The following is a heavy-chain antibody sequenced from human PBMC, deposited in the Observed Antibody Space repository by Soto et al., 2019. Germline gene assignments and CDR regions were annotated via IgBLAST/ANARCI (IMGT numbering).Heavy chain of an antibody. Sequence: QVQLVQSGAVVKKPGSSVEVSCKASGGTFNGYGISWVRQDPGQGLEWMGGTVPVFDTSKYAPRFQGRVTITADKSTRTAYMELSSVRSEDTAIYFCARGVSNSGAYYTGPSAYDLWGQGTLVIVSS. J-gene: IGHJ3*01. CDR3: ARGVSNSGAYYTGPSAYDL. CDR2: TVPVFDTS. CDR1: GGTFNGYG. V-gene: IGHV1-69*06. D-gene: IGHD3-10*01.